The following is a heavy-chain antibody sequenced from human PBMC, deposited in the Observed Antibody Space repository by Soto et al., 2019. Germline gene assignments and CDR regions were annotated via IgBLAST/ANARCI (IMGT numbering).Heavy chain of an antibody. D-gene: IGHD5-12*01. Sequence: SVKVSCKAPGGTFKNNGISWVRQAPGQGLEWMGGIIPVFGTTNYAQKFPGGLTITADDFTRTVYMELCRLRYEDTAVYYCARENGVAVATILYYFDYWGPGTLVTVSS. J-gene: IGHJ4*02. CDR1: GGTFKNNG. CDR2: IIPVFGTT. V-gene: IGHV1-69*13. CDR3: ARENGVAVATILYYFDY.